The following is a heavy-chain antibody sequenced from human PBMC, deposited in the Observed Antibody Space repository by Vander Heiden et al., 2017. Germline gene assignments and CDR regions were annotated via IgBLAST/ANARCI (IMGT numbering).Heavy chain of an antibody. CDR3: ARDRPDSSGWYSVAFDI. J-gene: IGHJ3*02. CDR2: IWYDGSNE. Sequence: QVQLVESGGGVFQSGRSRRLSCAASGFPFSSYGMPWVHQAQGRGLEWVAVIWYDGSNEYYADSVKGRFTISRDNSKNTLYLQMNSLRAEDTAVYYCARDRPDSSGWYSVAFDIWGQGTMVTVSS. V-gene: IGHV3-33*01. CDR1: GFPFSSYG. D-gene: IGHD6-19*01.